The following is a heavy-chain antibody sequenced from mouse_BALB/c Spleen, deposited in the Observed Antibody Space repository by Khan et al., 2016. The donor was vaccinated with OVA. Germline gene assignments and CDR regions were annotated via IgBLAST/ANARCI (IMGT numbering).Heavy chain of an antibody. CDR3: ARISSYWYSDV. V-gene: IGHV9-1*02. CDR2: INTYTGEP. J-gene: IGHJ1*01. D-gene: IGHD6-2*01. Sequence: QIQLVQSGPELKKPGETVKISCKASGYTFTNYGMNWVKQAPGKGLKWMGWINTYTGEPTYADDFKGRFVFSLETSASTAYLQISNLKNEDMTTYFCARISSYWYSDVWGAATTVTVSS. CDR1: GYTFTNYG.